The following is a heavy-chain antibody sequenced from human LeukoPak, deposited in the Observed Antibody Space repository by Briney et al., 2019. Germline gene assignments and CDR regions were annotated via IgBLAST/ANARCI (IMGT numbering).Heavy chain of an antibody. CDR1: GGTFSSYA. V-gene: IGHV1-69*04. D-gene: IGHD5-24*01. CDR3: ARDGEMATIYFDY. CDR2: IIPIVGIA. Sequence: SVKVSCKASGGTFSSYALSWVRQTPGQGLEWMGTIIPIVGIANYAQKFQGRATITADKSTSTAYMELSSLRSEDTAVYYCARDGEMATIYFDYWGQGTLVTVSS. J-gene: IGHJ4*02.